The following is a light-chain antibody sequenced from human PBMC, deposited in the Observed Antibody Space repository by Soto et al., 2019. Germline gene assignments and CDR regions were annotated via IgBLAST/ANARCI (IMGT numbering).Light chain of an antibody. J-gene: IGLJ2*01. CDR2: EGS. CDR1: SSAVGSYNL. V-gene: IGLV2-23*01. Sequence: QSALTQPASVSGYPGQSITISCTGTSSAVGSYNLVSWYQQHPGKAPKLMIYEGSKRPSGVSNRFSGSKSGNTASLTISGLQAEDEADYYCCSYAGSSTLVFGGGTKLTVL. CDR3: CSYAGSSTLV.